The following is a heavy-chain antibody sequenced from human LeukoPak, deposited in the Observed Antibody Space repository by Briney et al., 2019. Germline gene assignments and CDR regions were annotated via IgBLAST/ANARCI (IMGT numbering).Heavy chain of an antibody. CDR3: ASLDY. V-gene: IGHV3-74*01. CDR2: ISGDGSTT. J-gene: IGHJ4*02. CDR1: GFTFSSYW. Sequence: PGGSLRLSCAASGFTFSSYWMHWVRQAPGMGLVWVSRISGDGSTTSYADSVKGRFTISRDNAKNTLYLQMNTLRAEDTAVYYCASLDYWGQGTPVTVSS.